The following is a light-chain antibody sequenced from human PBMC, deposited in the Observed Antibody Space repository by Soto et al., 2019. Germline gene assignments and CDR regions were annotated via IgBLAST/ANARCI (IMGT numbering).Light chain of an antibody. V-gene: IGKV1-5*01. J-gene: IGKJ1*01. CDR2: GAS. Sequence: DSQMTQSPSTLSASVGGRVTITCRASQSVGTWVAWYQQKPGKAPKLLIYGASNLESGVPSRFSGSGSGTEFTLTITTLQPDDFATYFCQQYNRNTWSFGPGTKVDIK. CDR3: QQYNRNTWS. CDR1: QSVGTW.